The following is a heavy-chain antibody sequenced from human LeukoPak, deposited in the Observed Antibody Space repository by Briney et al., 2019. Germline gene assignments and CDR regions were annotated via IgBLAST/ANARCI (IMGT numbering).Heavy chain of an antibody. CDR2: IYSGGST. D-gene: IGHD1-26*01. V-gene: IGHV3-53*04. Sequence: GGSLRLSCAASGFTVSSNYMSWVRQAPGKGLEWVSVIYSGGSTYYADSVKGRFTISRHNSKNTLYLQMNSLRAEDTAVYYCARDSLPLVGATPLSYWGQGTLVTVSS. CDR1: GFTVSSNY. CDR3: ARDSLPLVGATPLSY. J-gene: IGHJ4*02.